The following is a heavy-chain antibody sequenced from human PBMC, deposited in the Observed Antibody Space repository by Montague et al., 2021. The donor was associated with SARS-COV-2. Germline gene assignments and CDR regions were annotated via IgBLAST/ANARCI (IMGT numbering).Heavy chain of an antibody. J-gene: IGHJ3*02. V-gene: IGHV4-39*01. CDR2: IYYSGST. D-gene: IGHD6-19*01. CDR3: ARQENSSGWFKPDAFDI. CDR1: GGSISSSSYY. Sequence: SETLSLTCTVSGGSISSSSYYWGRIRQPPGKGLEWIGSIYYSGSTYYNPSLKSRVTISVDTSKNQFSLKLSSVTAADTAVYYCARQENSSGWFKPDAFDIWGQGTMVTVSS.